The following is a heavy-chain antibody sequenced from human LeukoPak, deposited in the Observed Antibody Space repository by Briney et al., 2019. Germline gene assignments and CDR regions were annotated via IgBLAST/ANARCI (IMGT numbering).Heavy chain of an antibody. CDR1: GFTFSIYN. CDR3: AKDYRYSSSFN. D-gene: IGHD6-13*01. CDR2: ISSGSSYI. V-gene: IGHV3-21*01. J-gene: IGHJ4*02. Sequence: GGSLRLSCAASGFTFSIYNMIWVRQAPGKGLEWVSSISSGSSYIYYADSVKGRFTISRDNAKNSLYLQMNSLRAEDTAVYYCAKDYRYSSSFNWGQGTLVTVSS.